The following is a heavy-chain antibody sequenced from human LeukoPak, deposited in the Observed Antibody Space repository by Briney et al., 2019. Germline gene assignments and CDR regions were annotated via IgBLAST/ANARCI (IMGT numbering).Heavy chain of an antibody. Sequence: GGSLRLSCAASGFTFRSYAMNWVRQPPGKGLEWVSAISGSGGSTYYADSVKGRFTISRDNSKNTLYLQMNSLRAEDTAVYYCAKLPGDSFDIWGQGTMVTVSS. J-gene: IGHJ3*02. V-gene: IGHV3-23*01. CDR3: AKLPGDSFDI. CDR1: GFTFRSYA. CDR2: ISGSGGST.